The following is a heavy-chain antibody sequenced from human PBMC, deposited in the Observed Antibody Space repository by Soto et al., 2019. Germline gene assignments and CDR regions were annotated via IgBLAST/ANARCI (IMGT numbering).Heavy chain of an antibody. D-gene: IGHD6-6*01. CDR1: GFAFSSHP. CDR3: ARRAFGSSRSFDI. V-gene: IGHV3-23*01. J-gene: IGHJ3*02. Sequence: GSLRLSCAASGFAFSSHPMSWVCQAPERGLEWVSGISDSGGLTYNADSVKGRFTISRDNSKNTLYLQMNSLRAEDTALYYCARRAFGSSRSFDIWGQGTMVTV. CDR2: ISDSGGLT.